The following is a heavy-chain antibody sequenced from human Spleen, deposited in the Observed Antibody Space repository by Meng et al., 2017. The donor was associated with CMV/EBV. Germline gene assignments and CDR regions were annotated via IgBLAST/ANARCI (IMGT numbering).Heavy chain of an antibody. V-gene: IGHV1-8*01. CDR2: MNPNSSNT. Sequence: KASGYPFTSYDINWVRQATGQGLEWMGWMNPNSSNTGYAQKFQGRVTMTRNTSISTAYMELSSLRSEDTAVYYCARVVRYDSSGYYGYWGQGTLVTVSS. CDR1: GYPFTSYD. CDR3: ARVVRYDSSGYYGY. J-gene: IGHJ4*02. D-gene: IGHD3-22*01.